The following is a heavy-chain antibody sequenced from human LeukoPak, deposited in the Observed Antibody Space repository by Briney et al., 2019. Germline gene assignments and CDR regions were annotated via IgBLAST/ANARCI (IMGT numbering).Heavy chain of an antibody. CDR1: GGSFSGYY. V-gene: IGHV4-34*01. D-gene: IGHD2-2*01. CDR3: ARQRDVGCSSIGCYGHGAFDI. J-gene: IGHJ3*02. CDR2: IDHSGST. Sequence: SETLSLTCAVYGGSFSGYYWSWIRQPPGKGLEWIGEIDHSGSTNYNPSLKSRVTISVDTSKNQFSVRLTSVTAADTAVYYCARQRDVGCSSIGCYGHGAFDIWGQGTVVTVSS.